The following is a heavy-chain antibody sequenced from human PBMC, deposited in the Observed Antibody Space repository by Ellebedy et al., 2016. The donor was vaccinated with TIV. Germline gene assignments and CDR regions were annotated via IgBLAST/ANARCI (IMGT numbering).Heavy chain of an antibody. CDR3: AKDRTPGDGYWVFDF. Sequence: GESLKISCAASGFTFSRYAIGWVRQAPGKGLEWVSGIVGSGAQKYADSVKGRFTIPRDNSKGTVDLQMNSLRVEDTAVYFCAKDRTPGDGYWVFDFWGQGTLVTVST. V-gene: IGHV3-23*01. CDR2: IVGSGA. CDR1: GFTFSRYA. J-gene: IGHJ4*02. D-gene: IGHD5-18*01.